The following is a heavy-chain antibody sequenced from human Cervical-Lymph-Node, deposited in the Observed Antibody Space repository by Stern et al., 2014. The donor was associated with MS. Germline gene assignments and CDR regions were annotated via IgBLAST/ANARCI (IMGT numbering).Heavy chain of an antibody. J-gene: IGHJ4*02. CDR3: ASGSSGWSGY. CDR2: ISSRSSYI. D-gene: IGHD6-19*01. V-gene: IGHV3-21*01. CDR1: GFTFSTYS. Sequence: EVQLVESGGGLVKPGGSLRLSCGASGFTFSTYSMNWVRQAPGKGLEWGSSISSRSSYISYADSVKGRFTISRDNAKNSLYLQMNSLRAEDTAVYYCASGSSGWSGYWGQGTLVTVSS.